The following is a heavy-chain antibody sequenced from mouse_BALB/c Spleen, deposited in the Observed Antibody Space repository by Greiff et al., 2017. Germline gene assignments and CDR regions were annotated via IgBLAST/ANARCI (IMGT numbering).Heavy chain of an antibody. J-gene: IGHJ3*01. V-gene: IGHV1-5*01. CDR2: IYPGNSDT. CDR1: GYTFTSYW. CDR3: TRYYYGSSYVGWFAY. D-gene: IGHD1-1*01. Sequence: EVQLQQSGTVLARPGASVKMSCKASGYTFTSYWMHWVKQRPGQGLEWIGAIYPGNSDTSYNQKFKGKAKLTAVTSTSTAYMELSSLTNEDSAVYYCTRYYYGSSYVGWFAYWGQGTLVTVSA.